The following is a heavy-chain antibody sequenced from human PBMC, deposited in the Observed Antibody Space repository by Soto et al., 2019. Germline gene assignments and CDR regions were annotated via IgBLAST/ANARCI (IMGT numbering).Heavy chain of an antibody. J-gene: IGHJ4*02. Sequence: SETLSLTCSISGGSIGYYYWSWIRQPPGKGLEWIGYIYYSGSTTYNPSLKSRVTISVDTSKNKFFLKLSSVTAADTAVYYCARCYGSGSYYNGLFDHWGQGTLVTVS. CDR1: GGSIGYYY. D-gene: IGHD3-10*01. CDR2: IYYSGST. V-gene: IGHV4-59*01. CDR3: ARCYGSGSYYNGLFDH.